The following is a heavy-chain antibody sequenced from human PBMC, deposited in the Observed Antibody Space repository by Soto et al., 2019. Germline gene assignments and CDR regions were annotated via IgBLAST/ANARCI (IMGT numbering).Heavy chain of an antibody. V-gene: IGHV3-74*01. J-gene: IGHJ6*02. D-gene: IGHD2-2*01. CDR2: INSDGSST. CDR1: GFPFSSYW. Sequence: EVQLVESGGGLVQPGGSLRLSCAASGFPFSSYWMHWFRQAPGKGLVWVSRINSDGSSTSYADSVKGRFTISRDNAKNTLYLQMNSLRAEDTAVYYCARDCSSTSCYYGMDVWGQGTTVTVSS. CDR3: ARDCSSTSCYYGMDV.